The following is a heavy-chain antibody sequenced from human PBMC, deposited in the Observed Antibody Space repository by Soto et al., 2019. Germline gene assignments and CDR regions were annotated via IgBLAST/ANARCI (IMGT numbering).Heavy chain of an antibody. J-gene: IGHJ6*02. CDR2: VYYSGSV. D-gene: IGHD2-21*02. CDR1: GGSISSDDYH. Sequence: QVQLQQSGPGLVKPSQTLSLTCTVSGGSISSDDYHWTWIRQPPGKGLEWIGYVYYSGSVFYNPSLKSRPSISVDTSKNQFSLKLTSVTAADTAVYFCAREDDGGDRDYYGLDVWGQGTTVTVSS. CDR3: AREDDGGDRDYYGLDV. V-gene: IGHV4-30-4*08.